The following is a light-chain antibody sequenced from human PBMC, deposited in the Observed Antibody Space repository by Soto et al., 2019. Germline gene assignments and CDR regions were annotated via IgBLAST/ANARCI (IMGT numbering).Light chain of an antibody. CDR1: QSISSC. Sequence: SPSTLAASVGARATITCRASQSISSCLAWYQQKPGKAPELLIDDASSLESGVPSRFSGSGSGTEFALAIIFLQPGDFAPHICQHYSFLFRSFGQGTKVDIK. CDR2: DAS. J-gene: IGKJ1*01. CDR3: QHYSFLFRS. V-gene: IGKV1-5*01.